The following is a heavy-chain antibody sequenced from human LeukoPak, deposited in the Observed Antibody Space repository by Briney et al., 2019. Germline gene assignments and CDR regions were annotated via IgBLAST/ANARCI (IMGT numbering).Heavy chain of an antibody. CDR3: ARDATGITMVRGVIWFDP. CDR1: GFTFSSYS. J-gene: IGHJ5*02. D-gene: IGHD3-10*01. CDR2: ISSSSSYI. V-gene: IGHV3-21*01. Sequence: GGSLRLSCAASGFTFSSYSMNWVRQAPGKGLEWVSSISSSSSYIYYADSVKGRFTISRDNAKNSLYLQMNSLRAEDTAVYYCARDATGITMVRGVIWFDPWGQGTLVTVSS.